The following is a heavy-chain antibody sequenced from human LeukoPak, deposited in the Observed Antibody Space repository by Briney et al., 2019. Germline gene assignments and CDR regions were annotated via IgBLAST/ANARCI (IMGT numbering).Heavy chain of an antibody. D-gene: IGHD3-22*01. CDR1: GGPISSYY. CDR3: AGPIVATTLRRGYYDSSGYLPRY. J-gene: IGHJ4*02. V-gene: IGHV4-59*08. Sequence: SETLSLTCTVPGGPISSYYWSWIRQPPGKGLEWIGYIYYSGITNYNPSLKSRVTISVDTSKNQFSLKLSSVTAADTAVYYCAGPIVATTLRRGYYDSSGYLPRYWGQGTLVTVSS. CDR2: IYYSGIT.